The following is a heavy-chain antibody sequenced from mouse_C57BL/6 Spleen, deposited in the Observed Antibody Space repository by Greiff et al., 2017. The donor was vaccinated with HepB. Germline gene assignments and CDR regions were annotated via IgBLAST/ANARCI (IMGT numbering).Heavy chain of an antibody. CDR2: INPNNGGT. J-gene: IGHJ4*01. D-gene: IGHD1-1*01. CDR1: GYTFTDYY. Sequence: VQLKQSGPELVKPGASVKISCKASGYTFTDYYMNWVKQSHGKSLEWIGDINPNNGGTSYNQKFKGKATLTVDKSSSTAYMELRSLTSEDSAVYYCARNYYGSSSYWGQGTSVTVSS. V-gene: IGHV1-26*01. CDR3: ARNYYGSSSY.